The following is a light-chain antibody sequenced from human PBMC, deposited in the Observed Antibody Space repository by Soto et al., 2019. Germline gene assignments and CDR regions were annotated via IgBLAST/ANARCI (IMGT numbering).Light chain of an antibody. V-gene: IGKV3-20*01. CDR2: GAS. Sequence: EIVLTQSPGTLTLSPGERATLSCRTSRSDRNTYLAWYQQKPGQAPRLLIYGASSRATGIPDRFSGSGSGTDFTLTISILEPEDFPVYYCQQYGASPPVYAFGQGTKLEI. CDR1: RSDRNTY. CDR3: QQYGASPPVYA. J-gene: IGKJ2*01.